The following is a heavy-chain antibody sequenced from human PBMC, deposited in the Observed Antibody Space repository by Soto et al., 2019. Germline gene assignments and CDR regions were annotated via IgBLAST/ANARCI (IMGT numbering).Heavy chain of an antibody. D-gene: IGHD5-12*01. CDR2: INPNSGNT. CDR3: ARDLKGYVHNGPYYYYYMDV. V-gene: IGHV1-8*01. CDR1: GYTFTSYD. Sequence: GASVKVSCKASGYTFTSYDINWVRQATGQGLEWMGRINPNSGNTNYAQKFQGRVTITADKSTSTAYMELSSLRSEDTAVYYCARDLKGYVHNGPYYYYYMDVWGKGTTVTVSS. J-gene: IGHJ6*03.